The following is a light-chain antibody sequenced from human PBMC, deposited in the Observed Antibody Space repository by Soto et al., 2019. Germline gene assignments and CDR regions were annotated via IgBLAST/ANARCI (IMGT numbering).Light chain of an antibody. V-gene: IGKV3-20*01. CDR2: GTS. CDR3: QQYGNSPIT. Sequence: EVVLTQYPGTLSLSRGERATLSCRASERIYSAYLGWYQQKPGQAPRLLIYGTSSRATGIPDRFSGSGSGTDFTLTISRLEPEDFAVYYCQQYGNSPITFGQGTRLEI. CDR1: ERIYSAY. J-gene: IGKJ5*01.